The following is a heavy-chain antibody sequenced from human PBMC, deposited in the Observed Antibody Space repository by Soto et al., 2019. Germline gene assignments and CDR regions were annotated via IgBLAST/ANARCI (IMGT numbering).Heavy chain of an antibody. J-gene: IGHJ4*02. Sequence: SETLSLTCTVSGGSISSGGYYWSWIRQHPGRGLEWIGYIYYSGSTYYNPSLKSRVTISVDTSKNHFSLKLSSVTAADTAVYYCARGLAGTIDYWGQGTLVTVSS. V-gene: IGHV4-31*03. CDR2: IYYSGST. CDR3: ARGLAGTIDY. CDR1: GGSISSGGYY. D-gene: IGHD6-13*01.